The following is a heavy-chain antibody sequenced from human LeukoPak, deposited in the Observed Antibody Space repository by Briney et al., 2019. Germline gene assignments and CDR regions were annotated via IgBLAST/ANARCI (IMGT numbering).Heavy chain of an antibody. CDR3: ARGSRAIVTTKFARGRYMDV. D-gene: IGHD5-12*01. V-gene: IGHV3-21*01. CDR2: ISSSSYI. Sequence: GGSLRLSCAASGFTFSSYSMNWVRQAPGKGLEWVSSISSSSYIYYADSVKGRFTISRDNSKNTLYLQMNSLRAEDTAVYYCARGSRAIVTTKFARGRYMDVWGKGTTVTVSS. CDR1: GFTFSSYS. J-gene: IGHJ6*03.